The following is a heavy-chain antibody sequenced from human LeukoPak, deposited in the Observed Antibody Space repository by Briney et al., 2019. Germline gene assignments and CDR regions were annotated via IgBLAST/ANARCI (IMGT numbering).Heavy chain of an antibody. V-gene: IGHV4-4*07. Sequence: SETLSLTCTDSGGSISSYYWSWIRQPAGEGLEWIGRFSTSGSANYNPSLKSRLTMSIDTSKNQFSLNLTSVTAADTAVYYCAGGSWYSLDYWGQGTLVTVSS. CDR3: AGGSWYSLDY. D-gene: IGHD6-13*01. CDR2: FSTSGSA. CDR1: GGSISSYY. J-gene: IGHJ4*02.